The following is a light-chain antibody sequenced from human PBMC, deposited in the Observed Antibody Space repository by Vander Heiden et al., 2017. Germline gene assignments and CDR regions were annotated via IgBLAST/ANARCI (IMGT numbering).Light chain of an antibody. V-gene: IGKV3-20*01. CDR1: QCVSSSY. CDR3: QQYGSSPWT. CDR2: GAS. J-gene: IGKJ1*01. Sequence: EIALTQSPGTLSLSPGERATLSCRASQCVSSSYLAWYQQKPGQAPRLLIYGASSRATGIPDRFSGSGSGTDFTLTISRLEPDDFAVYYCQQYGSSPWTFGQGTKVEIK.